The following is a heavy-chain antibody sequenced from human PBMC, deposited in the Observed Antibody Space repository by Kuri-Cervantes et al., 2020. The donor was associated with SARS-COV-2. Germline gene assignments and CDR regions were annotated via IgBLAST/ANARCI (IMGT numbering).Heavy chain of an antibody. J-gene: IGHJ5*02. CDR3: ARDRGELPGP. Sequence: SETLSLTCAVSGYSISSGYYWSWIRQPPGKGLEWIGYIYYSGSTYYNPSLKSRVTISVDTSKNQFSLKLSSVTAADTAVYYCARDRGELPGPWGQGTLVTVSS. CDR1: GYSISSGYY. CDR2: IYYSGST. D-gene: IGHD3-10*01. V-gene: IGHV4-30-4*08.